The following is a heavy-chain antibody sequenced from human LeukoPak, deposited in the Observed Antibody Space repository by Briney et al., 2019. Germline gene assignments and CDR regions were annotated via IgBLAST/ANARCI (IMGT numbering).Heavy chain of an antibody. D-gene: IGHD5-18*01. V-gene: IGHV3-49*04. J-gene: IGHJ6*02. CDR2: IRSKAYRRTT. CDR1: GFTFGDHA. CDR3: ARGPIQLWIHNAMDV. Sequence: HPGRSLRLSCTGSGFTFGDHAMSWVRQAPGKGLEWVGFIRSKAYRRTTEYAASVKGRFTISRDDSASIAYLQMNSLKTEDTAVYYCARGPIQLWIHNAMDVWGQGTTVTVSS.